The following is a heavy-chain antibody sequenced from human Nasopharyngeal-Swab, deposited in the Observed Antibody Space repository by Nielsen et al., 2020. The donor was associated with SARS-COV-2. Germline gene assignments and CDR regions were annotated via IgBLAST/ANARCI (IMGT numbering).Heavy chain of an antibody. V-gene: IGHV3-74*01. CDR2: IKSDGSDI. D-gene: IGHD2-2*01. J-gene: IGHJ2*01. CDR1: GFTFSSYT. CDR3: ARGASTLSNWYFDL. Sequence: GGSLRLSCAASGFTFSSYTMHWVRQAPGKGLVWVSRIKSDGSDINYADSVKGRFTISRANAKNTLYLQMHSLRAEDTAVYYCARGASTLSNWYFDLWGRGTLVRVSS.